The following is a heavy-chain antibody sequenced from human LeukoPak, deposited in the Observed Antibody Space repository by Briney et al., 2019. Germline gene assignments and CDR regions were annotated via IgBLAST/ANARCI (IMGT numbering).Heavy chain of an antibody. CDR2: IRHDGSSK. D-gene: IGHD2-2*01. CDR3: AKDSLRTVPKASFDS. CDR1: GFSFSTYG. J-gene: IGHJ4*02. Sequence: GGSLRLSCVASGFSFSTYGMHWVRQAPGKGLEWVAFIRHDGSSKYYADSVKGRFTISRDNSKNTLFLQMHSLRAEDRAVYYCAKDSLRTVPKASFDSWGQGTLVTVSS. V-gene: IGHV3-30*02.